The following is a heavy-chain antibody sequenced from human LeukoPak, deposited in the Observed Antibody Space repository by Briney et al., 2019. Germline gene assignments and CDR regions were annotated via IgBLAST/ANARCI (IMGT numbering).Heavy chain of an antibody. CDR3: ARRDKGSCSSTSCYSWFDP. CDR2: IYPGDSDT. V-gene: IGHV5-51*01. J-gene: IGHJ5*02. Sequence: GESLKISCKASGYSFTSYWIAWVRQMPGKGLEWMGFIYPGDSDTRYSPSFQGQVTISADKSISTAYLQWSSLKASDTAMYYCARRDKGSCSSTSCYSWFDPWGQGTLVTVSS. CDR1: GYSFTSYW. D-gene: IGHD2-2*02.